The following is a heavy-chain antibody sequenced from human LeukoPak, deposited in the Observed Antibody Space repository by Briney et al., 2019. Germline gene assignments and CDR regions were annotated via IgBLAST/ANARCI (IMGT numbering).Heavy chain of an antibody. CDR2: IYHSGNT. CDR3: ARVITSLWTGFDP. Sequence: SQTLSLTCAVSGGSISSGGYYWSWIRQPPGKGLEWIGYIYHSGNTYYNPSLKSRVTMSVDRYQNQFSLKLNSVTAADTAVYFCARVITSLWTGFDPWGQGTLVTVSS. J-gene: IGHJ5*02. CDR1: GGSISSGGYY. V-gene: IGHV4-30-2*01. D-gene: IGHD3/OR15-3a*01.